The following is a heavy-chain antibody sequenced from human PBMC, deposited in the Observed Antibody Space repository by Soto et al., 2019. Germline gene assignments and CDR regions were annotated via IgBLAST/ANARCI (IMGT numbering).Heavy chain of an antibody. CDR2: IYYSGST. D-gene: IGHD3-10*01. Sequence: QVQLQESGPGLVKPSQTLSLTCTVSGGSISSGDYYWSWLRQPPGKGLVWIGYIYYSGSTYYNPPLKRRLTMSVDTSNNQFSLKMRSVTAADTAVYYCAIGSNVVRVVIIQYFQHLGQGTLVPVSS. CDR3: AIGSNVVRVVIIQYFQH. CDR1: GGSISSGDYY. J-gene: IGHJ1*01. V-gene: IGHV4-30-4*01.